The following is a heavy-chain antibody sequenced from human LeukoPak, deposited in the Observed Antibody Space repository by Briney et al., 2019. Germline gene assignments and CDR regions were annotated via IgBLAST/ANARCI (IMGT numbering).Heavy chain of an antibody. J-gene: IGHJ6*02. CDR1: GGTFSSYA. V-gene: IGHV1-69*04. CDR2: IIPILGIA. D-gene: IGHD2-15*01. CDR3: ARQENGGLPNYCSGGSCYSENYYYYGMDV. Sequence: VASVKVSCKASGGTFSSYAISWVRQAPGQGLEWMGRIIPILGIANYAQKFQGRVTITADKSTSTAYMELSSLRSEDTAVYYCARQENGGLPNYCSGGSCYSENYYYYGMDVWGQGATVTVSS.